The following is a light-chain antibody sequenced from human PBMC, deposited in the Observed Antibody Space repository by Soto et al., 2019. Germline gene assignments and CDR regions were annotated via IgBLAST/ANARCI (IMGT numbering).Light chain of an antibody. CDR3: SSYRRTTFPHVV. CDR1: SSDIGADDL. J-gene: IGLJ2*01. CDR2: EVT. Sequence: QSVLTQPASVSGSPGQSITISCTGTSSDIGADDLVSWYQHHPDITPKLIIFEVTYRALGISHRFSASKSGNTASLTIAGLQPEDEATYYCSSYRRTTFPHVVFGGGTQLTVL. V-gene: IGLV2-14*01.